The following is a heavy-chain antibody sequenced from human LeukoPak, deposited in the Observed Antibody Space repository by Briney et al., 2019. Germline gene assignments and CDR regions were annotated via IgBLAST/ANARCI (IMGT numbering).Heavy chain of an antibody. CDR3: ARSVLDIRYYYDSSGYYY. CDR2: INPNSGGT. V-gene: IGHV1-2*02. CDR1: GYTFTGYY. J-gene: IGHJ4*02. D-gene: IGHD3-22*01. Sequence: ASVKVSCKASGYTFTGYYMHWVRQAPGQGLEWMGWINPNSGGTNYAQKFQGRVTMTRDTSISTAYMELSSLRSEDTAVYYCARSVLDIRYYYDSSGYYYWGQGTLVTLSP.